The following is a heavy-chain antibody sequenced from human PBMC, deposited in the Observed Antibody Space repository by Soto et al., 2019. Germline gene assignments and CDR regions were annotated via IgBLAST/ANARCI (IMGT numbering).Heavy chain of an antibody. CDR1: GFTFSSYG. D-gene: IGHD5-12*01. V-gene: IGHV3-30*18. CDR3: AKSGWLQLRGYFDY. Sequence: LRLSCAASGFTFSSYGMHWVRQAPGKGLEWVAVISYDGSNKFYADSVKGRFTISRDNSKNTLYLQMNSLRAEDTAVYYCAKSGWLQLRGYFDYWGQGTLVTVSS. CDR2: ISYDGSNK. J-gene: IGHJ4*02.